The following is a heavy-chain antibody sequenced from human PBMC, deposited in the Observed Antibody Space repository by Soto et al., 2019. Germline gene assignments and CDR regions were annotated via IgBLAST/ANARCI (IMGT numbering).Heavy chain of an antibody. V-gene: IGHV4-31*03. CDR1: GGSISSGGYY. CDR2: IYYSGST. D-gene: IGHD3-16*01. J-gene: IGHJ3*02. CDR3: AREGTYGPYHDAFDI. Sequence: QVQLQESGPGLVKPSQTLSLTCTVYGGSISSGGYYWSWIRQHPGKGLEWIGYIYYSGSTYYNPSLKSRVTISVDTSKNQFSLKLSSVTAADTAVYYCAREGTYGPYHDAFDIWGQGTMVTVSS.